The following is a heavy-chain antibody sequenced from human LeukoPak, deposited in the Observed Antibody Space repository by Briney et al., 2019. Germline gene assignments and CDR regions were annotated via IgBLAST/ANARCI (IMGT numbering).Heavy chain of an antibody. V-gene: IGHV4-34*01. CDR3: ARGTSRAAHDY. J-gene: IGHJ4*02. D-gene: IGHD6-13*01. CDR2: INHSGST. CDR1: GGSFSGYY. Sequence: PSETLSLTCAVCGGSFSGYYWSWIRQPPGKGLEWIGEINHSGSTNYNPSLKSRVTISADTSKNQFSLKLSSVTAADTAVYYCARGTSRAAHDYWGQGTLVTVSS.